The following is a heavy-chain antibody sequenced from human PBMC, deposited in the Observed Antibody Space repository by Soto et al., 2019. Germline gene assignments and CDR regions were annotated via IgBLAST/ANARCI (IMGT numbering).Heavy chain of an antibody. CDR3: ARQYYYENSGHFRPVENCFDY. Sequence: PGGSLRLSCAASGFSFSKFAMSWVRQAPGKGLEWVSSISGSGGATYYTDSVKGRFTVSRDSSKNTVFLQMNSLRADDTALYFCARQYYYENSGHFRPVENCFDYWGQGTLVTVSS. CDR2: ISGSGGAT. J-gene: IGHJ4*02. D-gene: IGHD3-22*01. V-gene: IGHV3-23*01. CDR1: GFSFSKFA.